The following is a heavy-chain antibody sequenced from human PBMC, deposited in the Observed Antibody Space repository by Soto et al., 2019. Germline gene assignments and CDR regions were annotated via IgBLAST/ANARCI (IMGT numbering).Heavy chain of an antibody. CDR2: ISSRSNDI. D-gene: IGHD5-12*01. CDR1: GFTISGYS. V-gene: IGHV3-21*01. Sequence: EVQLVESGGGLVQPGGSLRLSCVASGFTISGYSMSWVRQAPGKGLEWVSIISSRSNDIYYAYSVKGRFTISRDNTKNTLDLQMNSLRAEDTAIYYCARREYGGSYRPPFDYWGQGTLVTVSS. J-gene: IGHJ4*02. CDR3: ARREYGGSYRPPFDY.